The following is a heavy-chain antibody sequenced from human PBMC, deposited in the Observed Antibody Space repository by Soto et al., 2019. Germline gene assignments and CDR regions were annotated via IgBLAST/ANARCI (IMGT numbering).Heavy chain of an antibody. CDR2: IKQDGSEK. J-gene: IGHJ4*02. D-gene: IGHD5-12*01. CDR3: ASQYSGYDWAPYS. V-gene: IGHV3-7*01. CDR1: GFTVSSKY. Sequence: PGGSLRLSCAASGFTVSSKYMSWVRQAPGKGLEWVANIKQDGSEKYYVDSVKGRFTISRDNAKNSLYLQMNSLRAEDTAVYYCASQYSGYDWAPYSWGQGTLVTVSS.